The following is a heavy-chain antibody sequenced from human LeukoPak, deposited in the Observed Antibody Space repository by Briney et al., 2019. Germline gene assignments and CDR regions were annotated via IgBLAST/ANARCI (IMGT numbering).Heavy chain of an antibody. V-gene: IGHV3-30*04. CDR1: GFTFSSYA. Sequence: GGSLRLSCAASGFTFSSYAMHWVRQAPGKGLEWVAVISYDGSNKYYADSLKGRFTISRDNAKNSLYLQMNSLRAEDTAVYYCAKDVGYYGSGETDMTDYWGQGTLVTVSS. J-gene: IGHJ4*02. CDR3: AKDVGYYGSGETDMTDY. CDR2: ISYDGSNK. D-gene: IGHD3-10*01.